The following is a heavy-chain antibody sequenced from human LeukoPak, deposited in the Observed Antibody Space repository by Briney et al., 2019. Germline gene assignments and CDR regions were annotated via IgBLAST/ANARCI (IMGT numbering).Heavy chain of an antibody. CDR2: INHSGST. D-gene: IGHD1-14*01. J-gene: IGHJ4*02. CDR3: ARGSPNLDY. Sequence: SETLSLTCAVSGGSISSSNWWSWVRQPPGKGLEWIGEINHSGSTNYNPSLKSRVTISVDTSKNQFSLKLSSVTAADTAVYYCARGSPNLDYWGQGTLVTVSS. V-gene: IGHV4-4*02. CDR1: GGSISSSNW.